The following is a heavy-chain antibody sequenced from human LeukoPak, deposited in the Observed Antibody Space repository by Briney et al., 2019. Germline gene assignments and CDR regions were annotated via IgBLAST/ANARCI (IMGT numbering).Heavy chain of an antibody. CDR2: ISRDSTTI. V-gene: IGHV3-48*01. Sequence: PAGGSLRLSCAASGFTFSSFHINWVRQAPGKGLEWLSYISRDSTTIYYADSVKGRFTISRDNAKNSLYLQMNSLRAEDTAVYHCATDYYDSSGYYTGSYWGQGTLVTVSS. J-gene: IGHJ4*02. CDR3: ATDYYDSSGYYTGSY. CDR1: GFTFSSFH. D-gene: IGHD3-22*01.